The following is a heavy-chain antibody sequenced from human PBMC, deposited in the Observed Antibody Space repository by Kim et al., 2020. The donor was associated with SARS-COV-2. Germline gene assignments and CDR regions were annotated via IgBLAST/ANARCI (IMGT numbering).Heavy chain of an antibody. CDR3: AREGNIVATIWVFDY. D-gene: IGHD5-12*01. Sequence: SVKGRFTISRDNAKNSLYLQMNSLRAEDTAVYYCAREGNIVATIWVFDYWGQGTLVTVSS. J-gene: IGHJ4*02. V-gene: IGHV3-11*06.